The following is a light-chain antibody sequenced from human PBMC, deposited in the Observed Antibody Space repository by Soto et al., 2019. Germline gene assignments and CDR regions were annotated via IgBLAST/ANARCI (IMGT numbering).Light chain of an antibody. CDR3: ASWDDTLSGVV. Sequence: QSVLTQPPSVSGAPGQRVTISCSGSSSNIGNNAVNWYQQLPGKAPRALIYYDDLLPSGVSKRFSGSKSGTSVSLAISGLRSDDEADYYCASWDDTLSGVVFGGGTKVTVL. CDR2: YDD. CDR1: SSNIGNNA. V-gene: IGLV1-36*01. J-gene: IGLJ3*02.